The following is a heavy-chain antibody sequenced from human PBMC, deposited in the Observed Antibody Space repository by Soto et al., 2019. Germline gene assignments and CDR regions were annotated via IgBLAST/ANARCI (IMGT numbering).Heavy chain of an antibody. Sequence: QVQLQQWGAGLLKPSETLSLTCAVYGGSFSGYYWSWIRQPPGKGLEWIGEINHSGSTNYNPSLKSRVTISVDTSKNQYPLKLSSVTAADTAVYYCAREAGYSSFWGQGTLVTVSS. V-gene: IGHV4-34*01. CDR3: AREAGYSSF. CDR2: INHSGST. J-gene: IGHJ4*02. D-gene: IGHD6-13*01. CDR1: GGSFSGYY.